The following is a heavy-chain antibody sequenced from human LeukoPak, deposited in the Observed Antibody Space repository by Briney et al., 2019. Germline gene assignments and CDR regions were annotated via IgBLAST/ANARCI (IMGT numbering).Heavy chain of an antibody. CDR2: INPNSGGT. Sequence: GAPVKASDTPSGYTFSGYYMHWVRQAPGQGLEWMGWINPNSGGTNYAQKFQGRVTMTRDTSISTAYMELSRLRSDDTAVYYCAREVHYFDYWGQGTLVTVSS. V-gene: IGHV1-2*02. J-gene: IGHJ4*02. CDR3: AREVHYFDY. CDR1: GYTFSGYY. D-gene: IGHD4/OR15-4a*01.